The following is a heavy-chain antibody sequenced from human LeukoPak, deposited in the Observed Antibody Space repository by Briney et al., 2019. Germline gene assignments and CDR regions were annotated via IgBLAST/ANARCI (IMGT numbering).Heavy chain of an antibody. CDR3: ARGPRNDP. CDR2: VHPDTGYA. J-gene: IGHJ5*02. V-gene: IGHV1-8*01. Sequence: ASVKVSCKTSGYPFTTYEINWVRQAAGQGLEWMGWVHPDTGYADYAQKFQGRVTMTSEASISTAYMELSSLRSDDTAVYFCARGPRNDPWGQGTRVTVSS. CDR1: GYPFTTYE. D-gene: IGHD1-14*01.